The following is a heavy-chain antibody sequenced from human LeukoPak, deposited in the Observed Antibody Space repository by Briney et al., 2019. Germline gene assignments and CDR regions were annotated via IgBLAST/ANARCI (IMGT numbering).Heavy chain of an antibody. V-gene: IGHV4-39*07. D-gene: IGHD5-24*01. CDR1: GGSINSSSYY. CDR2: IFYSGNT. J-gene: IGHJ4*02. CDR3: ARSHRVYRDGYNSYYFDY. Sequence: PSETLSLTCTVSGGSINSSSYYWGWIRQPPGKGLEWIGSIFYSGNTYDNPSLKSRVTISVDTSKNQFSLKLSSVTAADTAVYYCARSHRVYRDGYNSYYFDYWGQGTLVTVSS.